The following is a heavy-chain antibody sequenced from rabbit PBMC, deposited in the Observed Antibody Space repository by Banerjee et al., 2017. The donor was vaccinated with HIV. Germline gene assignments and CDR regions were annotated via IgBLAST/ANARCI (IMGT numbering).Heavy chain of an antibody. J-gene: IGHJ4*01. CDR1: GFSVSDRYV. CDR3: ARDLAGAIGWNFNL. V-gene: IGHV1S45*01. CDR2: VNTSSGNT. Sequence: LVSSGGDLFKPGRSLTLTCTASGFSVSDRYVMCWVRQAPGKGLEWIGCVNTSSGNTVYASWAKGRFTISKTSSTTVTLQMTSLTAADTSTVFCARDLAGAIGWNFNLWGPGTLVTVS. D-gene: IGHD4-1*01.